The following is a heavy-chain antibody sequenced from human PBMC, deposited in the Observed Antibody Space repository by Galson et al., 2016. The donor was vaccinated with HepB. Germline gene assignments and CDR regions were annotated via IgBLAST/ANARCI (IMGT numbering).Heavy chain of an antibody. CDR1: GGSIGTYY. V-gene: IGHV4-59*08. Sequence: SETLSLTCSVSGGSIGTYYWNWIRQPPGKGLEWIGHISYIGSTIYNPSLKNRVSISIDRSNNHFSLRLNSVTAADTAVYYCARQGESSDWSFWFDPWGQGTLVTVSS. J-gene: IGHJ5*02. CDR2: ISYIGST. CDR3: ARQGESSDWSFWFDP. D-gene: IGHD6-13*01.